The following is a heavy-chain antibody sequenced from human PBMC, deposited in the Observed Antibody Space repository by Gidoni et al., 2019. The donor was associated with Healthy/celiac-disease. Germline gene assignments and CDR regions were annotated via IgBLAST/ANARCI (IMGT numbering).Heavy chain of an antibody. CDR1: GFTFSSYN. Sequence: EVQLVESGGGLVQPGGSLRLSCAASGFTFSSYNMNWVRQAPGKGLEWISYISCCTGTIYYADSVKGRFTISRDNAKISLYLQMNSLRAEDTAVYYCAKDRGGSGSSRSTYFDYWGQGTLVTVSS. D-gene: IGHD3-10*01. V-gene: IGHV3-48*01. CDR2: ISCCTGTI. CDR3: AKDRGGSGSSRSTYFDY. J-gene: IGHJ4*02.